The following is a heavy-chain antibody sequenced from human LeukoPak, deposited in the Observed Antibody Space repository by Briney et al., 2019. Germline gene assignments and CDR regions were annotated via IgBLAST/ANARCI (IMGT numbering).Heavy chain of an antibody. CDR3: AGASSGGVLIDATSFDL. D-gene: IGHD2-15*01. CDR1: GFIGYDSY. CDR2: IYRGGVT. J-gene: IGHJ4*02. V-gene: IGHV3-66*01. Sequence: GGSLRLSCAVSGFIGYDSYMNWVRQAPGRGLEWLSVIYRGGVTYYADSVKGRFFVSRDDSKNTWHLQLNSLKTEDTAVYYCAGASSGGVLIDATSFDLWGQGTLVSVSS.